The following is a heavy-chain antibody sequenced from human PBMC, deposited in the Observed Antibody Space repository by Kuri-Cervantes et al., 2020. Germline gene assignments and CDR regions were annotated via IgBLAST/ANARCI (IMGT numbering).Heavy chain of an antibody. Sequence: GGSLRLSCAASGFTFSSYSMNWVRQAPGKGLEWVSSISSSSYIYYADSVRGRFTISRDNAKNSLYLQMNSLRAEDTAVYYCARGKVRDGYKPWGQGTLVTVSS. V-gene: IGHV3-21*04. J-gene: IGHJ4*02. D-gene: IGHD5-24*01. CDR2: ISSSSYI. CDR1: GFTFSSYS. CDR3: ARGKVRDGYKP.